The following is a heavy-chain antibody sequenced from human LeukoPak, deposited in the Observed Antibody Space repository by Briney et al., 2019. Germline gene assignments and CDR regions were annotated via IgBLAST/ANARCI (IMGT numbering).Heavy chain of an antibody. D-gene: IGHD6-19*01. CDR3: AKAVAGRDYYYYYMDV. CDR1: GGSISSYY. J-gene: IGHJ6*03. Sequence: SETLSLTCTVSGGSISSYYWSWVRQPPGKGLEWIWYIYYSGSTNYNPSLKSRVTISVDTSKNQFSLKLSSVTAADTAVYYCAKAVAGRDYYYYYMDVWGKGTTVTVSS. CDR2: IYYSGST. V-gene: IGHV4-59*01.